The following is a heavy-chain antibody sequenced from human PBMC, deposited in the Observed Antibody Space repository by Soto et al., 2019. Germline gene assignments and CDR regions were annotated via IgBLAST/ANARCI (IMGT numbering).Heavy chain of an antibody. CDR3: ARHSTSAPEDY. D-gene: IGHD3-10*01. V-gene: IGHV5-51*01. CDR1: GYSFTTYW. J-gene: IGHJ4*01. Sequence: PGESLKISCKGSGYSFTTYWIAWVRQMPGKGLEWVGIIYPGDSDTRYSPSFEGHVTISVDKSISTAFQQWNSLKASDNAIYYCARHSTSAPEDYWGQGTLVTVS. CDR2: IYPGDSDT.